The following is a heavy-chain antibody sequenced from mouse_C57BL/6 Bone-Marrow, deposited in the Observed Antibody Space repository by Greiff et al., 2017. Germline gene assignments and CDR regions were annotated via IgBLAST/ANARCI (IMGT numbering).Heavy chain of an antibody. CDR2: INPYNGGT. D-gene: IGHD2-4*01. J-gene: IGHJ3*01. CDR1: GYTFTDYY. Sequence: VHVKQSGPVLVKPGASVKMSCKASGYTFTDYYMNWVKQSHGKSLEWIGVINPYNGGTSYNQKFKGKATLTVDKSSSTAFMELNSLTSEDSAVYYCARMRIYYDYAWGQGTLVTVSA. CDR3: ARMRIYYDYA. V-gene: IGHV1-19*01.